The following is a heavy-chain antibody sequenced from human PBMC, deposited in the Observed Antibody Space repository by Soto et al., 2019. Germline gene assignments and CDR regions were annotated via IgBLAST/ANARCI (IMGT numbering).Heavy chain of an antibody. CDR3: ARETMVRGALDY. CDR2: INSDGSST. J-gene: IGHJ4*02. Sequence: GGSLRRSCAASGFTFSSYWMHWVRQAPGKGLVWVSRINSDGSSTSYADSVKGRFTISRDNAKNTLYLQMNSLRAEDTAVYYCARETMVRGALDYWGQGTLVTVSS. D-gene: IGHD3-10*01. CDR1: GFTFSSYW. V-gene: IGHV3-74*01.